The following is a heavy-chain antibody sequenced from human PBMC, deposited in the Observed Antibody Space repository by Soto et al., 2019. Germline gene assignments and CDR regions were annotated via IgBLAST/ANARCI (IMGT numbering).Heavy chain of an antibody. J-gene: IGHJ5*02. CDR1: GFTFSSYA. CDR3: ARDLSLNYYDSSGYLVNWFDP. V-gene: IGHV3-53*04. CDR2: IYSGGST. Sequence: GGSLRLSCAASGFTFSSYAMSWVRQAPGKGLEWVSVIYSGGSTYYADSVKGRFTISRHNSKNTLYLQMNSLRAEDTAVYYCARDLSLNYYDSSGYLVNWFDPWGQGTLVTVSS. D-gene: IGHD3-22*01.